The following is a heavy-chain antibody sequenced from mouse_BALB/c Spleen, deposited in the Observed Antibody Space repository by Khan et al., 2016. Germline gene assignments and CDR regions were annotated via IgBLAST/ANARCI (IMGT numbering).Heavy chain of an antibody. CDR1: AYLITSDYA. Sequence: EVQLQESGPGLVKPSQSLSLTCTVTAYLITSDYAWNWIRQFPGNKLEWMGYISYSGSTSYNPSLKSRISIARDTSKNQFFLQLNSVTAEDTATYYCASCYLYALDYWGQGTSVTVSS. CDR3: ASCYLYALDY. CDR2: ISYSGST. V-gene: IGHV3-2*02. J-gene: IGHJ4*01.